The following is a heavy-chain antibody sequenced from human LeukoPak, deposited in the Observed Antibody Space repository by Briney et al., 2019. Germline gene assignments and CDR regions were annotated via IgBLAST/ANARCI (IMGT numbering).Heavy chain of an antibody. V-gene: IGHV4-34*01. D-gene: IGHD6-19*01. CDR3: ARAAEWLVDDYFDY. Sequence: SETLSLTCAVYGGSFSGYYWSWIRQPPGKGLEWIGEINHSGSTNYNPSLKSRVTISVDTSKNQFSPKLSSVTAADTAVYYCARAAEWLVDDYFDYWGQGTLVTVSS. CDR2: INHSGST. CDR1: GGSFSGYY. J-gene: IGHJ4*02.